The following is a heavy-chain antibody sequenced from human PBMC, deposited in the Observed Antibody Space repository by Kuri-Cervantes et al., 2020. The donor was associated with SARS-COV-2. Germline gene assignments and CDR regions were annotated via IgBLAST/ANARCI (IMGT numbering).Heavy chain of an antibody. V-gene: IGHV1-2*02. D-gene: IGHD2-21*01. Sequence: ASVKVSCKASGYTFIDYHMHWVRQAPGQGLEWMGWINPNGGGTNYAQKFQGRVTMTSDTSIDTAYMELSGLRSDDTAVCYCAKIAVGVPVVADAFDFWGQGTRVTVSS. CDR3: AKIAVGVPVVADAFDF. CDR1: GYTFIDYH. J-gene: IGHJ4*02. CDR2: INPNGGGT.